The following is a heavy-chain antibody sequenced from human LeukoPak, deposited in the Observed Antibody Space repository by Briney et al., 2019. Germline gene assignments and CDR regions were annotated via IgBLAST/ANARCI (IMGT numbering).Heavy chain of an antibody. Sequence: PGGSLRLSCAASGFTFSSYAMNWVRQAPGKGLEWVSAISGSGSTTYYADSVKGRFTISRDNSKNTLYLQMNSLRAEDTAVYYCANGGGRSSYYYMDVWGKGTTVTVSS. V-gene: IGHV3-23*01. CDR3: ANGGGRSSYYYMDV. CDR1: GFTFSSYA. J-gene: IGHJ6*03. CDR2: ISGSGSTT. D-gene: IGHD4-23*01.